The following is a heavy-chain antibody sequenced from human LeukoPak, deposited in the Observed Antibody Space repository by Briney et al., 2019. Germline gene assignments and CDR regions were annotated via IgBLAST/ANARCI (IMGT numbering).Heavy chain of an antibody. J-gene: IGHJ4*02. CDR3: ARGSTSGWPDYFDY. CDR2: INGEGSST. Sequence: GGSLRLSCAASGFTFSSYAMHWVRQAPGQGMVWVSRINGEGSSTPYANSVKGRFTISRDNAKHTLYLQMHSLRADDTAVYYCARGSTSGWPDYFDYWGQGSVVTVSS. D-gene: IGHD6-19*01. CDR1: GFTFSSYA. V-gene: IGHV3-74*01.